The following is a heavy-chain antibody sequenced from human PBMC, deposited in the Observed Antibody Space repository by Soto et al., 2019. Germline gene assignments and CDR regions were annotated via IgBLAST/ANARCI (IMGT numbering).Heavy chain of an antibody. CDR2: ISAYNGNT. J-gene: IGHJ5*01. CDR1: GYTFTNFG. V-gene: IGHV1-18*01. Sequence: QVQLVQSGAEVKKPGASVKVSCKASGYTFTNFGISWVRQAPGQGLEWMGWISAYNGNTNYAQKFQGRVTMTPDTSPTTAYMVVRSLRLNDTAVYYCARGGTPIDSWGQGPLVTVSS. D-gene: IGHD2-15*01. CDR3: ARGGTPIDS.